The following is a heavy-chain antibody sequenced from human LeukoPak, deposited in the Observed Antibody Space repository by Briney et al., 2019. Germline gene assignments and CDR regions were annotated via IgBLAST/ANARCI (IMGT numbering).Heavy chain of an antibody. CDR3: AREYYYDSSGPNWFDP. CDR2: IIPILGIA. Sequence: SVKVSCKASGGTFSSYTISWVRQAPGQGLEWMGRIIPILGIANYAQKFQDRVTITADKSTSTAYMELSNLRSEDTAVYYCAREYYYDSSGPNWFDPWGQGTLVTVSS. D-gene: IGHD3-22*01. CDR1: GGTFSSYT. V-gene: IGHV1-69*04. J-gene: IGHJ5*02.